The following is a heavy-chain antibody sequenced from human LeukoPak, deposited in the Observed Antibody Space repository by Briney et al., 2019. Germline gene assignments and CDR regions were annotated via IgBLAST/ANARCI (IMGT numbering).Heavy chain of an antibody. J-gene: IGHJ4*02. CDR2: INPNSGGT. Sequence: GASVKVSCKASGYTFTGYYMHWVRQAPGQGLEWMGWINPNSGGTNYAQKFQGRVTMTRDTSISTAYMELSRLRSDDTAVYYCARVDDIAAAAPGVDYWGQGTLVTVSS. V-gene: IGHV1-2*02. CDR3: ARVDDIAAAAPGVDY. D-gene: IGHD6-13*01. CDR1: GYTFTGYY.